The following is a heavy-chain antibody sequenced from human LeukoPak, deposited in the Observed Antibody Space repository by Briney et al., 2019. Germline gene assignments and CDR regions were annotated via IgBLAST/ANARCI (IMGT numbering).Heavy chain of an antibody. CDR1: GGSISIYY. D-gene: IGHD3-9*01. Sequence: PSETLSLTCTVSGGSISIYYWGWIRQPPGKGLEWIGSIYYSGSTYYNPSLKSRVTISVDTSKNQFSLKLSSVTAADTAVYYCARHRPSYQLLSLLSYYDILTGSIFDIWGQGTMVTVSS. CDR3: ARHRPSYQLLSLLSYYDILTGSIFDI. CDR2: IYYSGST. J-gene: IGHJ3*02. V-gene: IGHV4-39*01.